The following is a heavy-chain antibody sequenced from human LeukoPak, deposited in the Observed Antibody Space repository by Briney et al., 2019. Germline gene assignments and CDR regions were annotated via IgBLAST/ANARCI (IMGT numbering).Heavy chain of an antibody. D-gene: IGHD1-26*01. CDR1: GGSVSSGSYY. V-gene: IGHV4-61*01. CDR3: ARSQGWELLD. J-gene: IGHJ4*02. Sequence: SETLSLTCTVSGGSVSSGSYYWSWIRQPPGKGLEWIGYIYYSGSTNYNPSLKSRVTISVDTSKNQFSLKLSSVTAADTAVYYCARSQGWELLDWGQGTLVTVSS. CDR2: IYYSGST.